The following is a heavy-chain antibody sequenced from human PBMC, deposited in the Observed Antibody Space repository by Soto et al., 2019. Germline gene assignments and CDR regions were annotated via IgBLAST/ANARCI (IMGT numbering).Heavy chain of an antibody. J-gene: IGHJ4*02. V-gene: IGHV3-48*02. Sequence: EVQLVESGGGLIQPGGSLRLSCAASGFTFSSHSINWVRQAPGKGLEWVSYISGSGATKYYADSVKGRFTISRDNARNSLYLQMRSLSDEDTAVYYCSRAIRGFSYVVDYWGQGTLVTVSS. CDR2: ISGSGATK. D-gene: IGHD5-18*01. CDR3: SRAIRGFSYVVDY. CDR1: GFTFSSHS.